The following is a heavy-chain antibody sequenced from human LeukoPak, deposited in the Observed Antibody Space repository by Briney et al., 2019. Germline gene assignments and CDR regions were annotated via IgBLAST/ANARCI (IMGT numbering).Heavy chain of an antibody. D-gene: IGHD2/OR15-2a*01. Sequence: GGSLRLSCAASGFTVSSNYMSWVRQAPGKGLEWVSVIYSGGSTYYADSVKGRFTISRDNSKNTLYLQMNSLRAEDTAVYYCARAEFRRYYFDYWGQGTLVTVSS. J-gene: IGHJ4*02. CDR1: GFTVSSNY. CDR3: ARAEFRRYYFDY. CDR2: IYSGGST. V-gene: IGHV3-66*01.